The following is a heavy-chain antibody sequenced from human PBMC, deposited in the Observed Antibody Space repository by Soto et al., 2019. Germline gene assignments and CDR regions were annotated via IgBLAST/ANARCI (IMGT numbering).Heavy chain of an antibody. CDR2: ISAYDGNT. CDR1: GYTFTSYG. D-gene: IGHD6-13*01. J-gene: IGHJ5*02. Sequence: ASVKVSCKASGYTFTSYGISWVRQAPGQGLEWMGWISAYDGNTNYAQKLQGRVTMTTDTSTSTAYMELRSLRSDDTAVYYCARDAEAAAGTEYNWFDPWGQGTLVTVSS. V-gene: IGHV1-18*01. CDR3: ARDAEAAAGTEYNWFDP.